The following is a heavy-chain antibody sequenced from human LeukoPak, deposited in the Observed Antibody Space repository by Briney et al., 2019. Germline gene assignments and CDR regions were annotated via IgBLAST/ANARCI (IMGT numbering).Heavy chain of an antibody. Sequence: ASVKVSCKASGYTFTGYYMHWVRQAPGQGLEWMGRINPNSGGTNYAQKLQGRGTLTRDTSISTVYMEMSRLRSDDTAVYYCARDPPRSRIAAAGMRGWIDYWGQGTLVTVSS. CDR1: GYTFTGYY. J-gene: IGHJ4*02. CDR3: ARDPPRSRIAAAGMRGWIDY. D-gene: IGHD6-13*01. V-gene: IGHV1-2*06. CDR2: INPNSGGT.